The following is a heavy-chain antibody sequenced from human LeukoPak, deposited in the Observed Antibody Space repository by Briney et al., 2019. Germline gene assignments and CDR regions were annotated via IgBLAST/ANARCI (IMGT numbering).Heavy chain of an antibody. D-gene: IGHD6-13*01. V-gene: IGHV1-69*06. CDR1: EGTFGSYA. J-gene: IGHJ3*02. Sequence: ASVKVSCKASEGTFGSYAISWVRQAPGQGLEWMGGIIPIFGTANYAQKFQGRVTITADKSTSTAYMELSSLRSEDTAVYYCARDRAAAGMGNAFDIWGQGTMVTVSS. CDR3: ARDRAAAGMGNAFDI. CDR2: IIPIFGTA.